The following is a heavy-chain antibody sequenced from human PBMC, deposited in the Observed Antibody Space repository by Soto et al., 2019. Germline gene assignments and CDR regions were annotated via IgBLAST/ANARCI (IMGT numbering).Heavy chain of an antibody. J-gene: IGHJ4*02. CDR1: GGSISSSRYY. V-gene: IGHV4-39*07. CDR3: ARLQAAAGDNDLTFDY. D-gene: IGHD6-13*01. CDR2: IYYSGST. Sequence: SETLSLTCTVSGGSISSSRYYWGWIRQPPGEGLEWIGSIYYSGSTYYNPSLKSRVTISMDKSISTAYLQWSSLKASDTAMYYCARLQAAAGDNDLTFDYWGQGTLVTVSS.